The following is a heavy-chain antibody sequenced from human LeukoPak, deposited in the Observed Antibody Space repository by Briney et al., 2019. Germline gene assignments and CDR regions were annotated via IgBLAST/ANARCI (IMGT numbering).Heavy chain of an antibody. CDR1: GFTFSSYG. CDR3: AKEGDGGSWYFDY. CDR2: IWYGGSNK. J-gene: IGHJ4*02. Sequence: GGSLRLSCAASGFTFSSYGMHWVRQAPGKGLEWVAVIWYGGSNKYYADSVKGRFTISRDNSKNTLYLQMNSLRAEDTAVYYCAKEGDGGSWYFDYWGQGTLVTVSS. V-gene: IGHV3-30*02. D-gene: IGHD1-26*01.